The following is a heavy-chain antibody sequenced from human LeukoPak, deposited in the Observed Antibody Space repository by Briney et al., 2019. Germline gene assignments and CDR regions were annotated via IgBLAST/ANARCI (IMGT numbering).Heavy chain of an antibody. V-gene: IGHV1-69*01. CDR3: ARGGALSSSWYYFDY. J-gene: IGHJ4*02. CDR2: IIPIFGTA. CDR1: GGTFSSYA. Sequence: ASVKVSCKASGGTFSSYAISWVRQAPGQGLEWMGGIIPIFGTANYAQKSQGRVTITADESTSTAYMELSSLRSEDTAVYYCARGGALSSSWYYFDYWGQGTLVTVSS. D-gene: IGHD6-13*01.